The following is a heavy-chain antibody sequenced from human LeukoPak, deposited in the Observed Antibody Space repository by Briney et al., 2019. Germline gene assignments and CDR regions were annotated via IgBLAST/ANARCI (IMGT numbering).Heavy chain of an antibody. CDR3: ARELGYCSSTSCLLFRFDY. V-gene: IGHV3-30*04. CDR2: ISYDGSNK. CDR1: GFTFSSYA. Sequence: GGSLRLSCAASGFTFSSYAMHWVRQAPGKGLEWVAVISYDGSNKYYADSVKGRFTISRDNSKNTLYLQMNSLRAEDTAVYYCARELGYCSSTSCLLFRFDYWGQGTLDTVSS. D-gene: IGHD2-2*01. J-gene: IGHJ4*02.